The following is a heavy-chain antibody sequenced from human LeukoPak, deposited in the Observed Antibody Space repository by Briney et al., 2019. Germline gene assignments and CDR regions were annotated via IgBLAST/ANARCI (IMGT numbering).Heavy chain of an antibody. CDR2: TNWNGGST. CDR3: ARDYSSGRFGFDY. V-gene: IGHV3-20*04. Sequence: PGGSLRLSCAASGFTLDDYGMSWVRQAQGKGLEWVSGTNWNGGSTGYADSVKGRFTISRDNAKNSLYLQMNSLRAEDTALYYCARDYSSGRFGFDYWGQGTLVTVSS. D-gene: IGHD6-19*01. J-gene: IGHJ4*02. CDR1: GFTLDDYG.